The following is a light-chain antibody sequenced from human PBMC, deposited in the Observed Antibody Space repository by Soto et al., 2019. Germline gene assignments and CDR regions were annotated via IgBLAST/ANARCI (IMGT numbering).Light chain of an antibody. CDR1: QIIDISY. V-gene: IGKV3-20*01. CDR3: QQYGSAPYT. Sequence: EIVLTQSPGTQSLSPGERSTLLCRASQIIDISYLAWYQQKPGQAPRLLVYGTSYRATGIPERFSGSGSGTDFTLTISRLEPEDFAVYYCQQYGSAPYTFGQGTKLEIK. CDR2: GTS. J-gene: IGKJ2*01.